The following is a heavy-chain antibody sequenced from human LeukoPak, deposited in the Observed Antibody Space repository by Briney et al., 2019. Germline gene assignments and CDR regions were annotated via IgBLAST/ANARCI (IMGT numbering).Heavy chain of an antibody. Sequence: ASVKVSCKASGYTFTGDYIHWVRQAPGQGLEWMGWINPNSGGTNYAQKFQGRVTMTRDTSVSTAYMELSRLRSDDTAVYYCARGGAIYSSSSLYRFWDYWGQGTLVTVSS. D-gene: IGHD6-6*01. CDR3: ARGGAIYSSSSLYRFWDY. J-gene: IGHJ4*02. V-gene: IGHV1-2*02. CDR1: GYTFTGDY. CDR2: INPNSGGT.